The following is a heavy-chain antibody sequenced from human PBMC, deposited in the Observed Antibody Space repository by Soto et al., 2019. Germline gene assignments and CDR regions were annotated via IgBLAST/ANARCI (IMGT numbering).Heavy chain of an antibody. V-gene: IGHV4-39*01. CDR2: IYYSGST. J-gene: IGHJ5*02. CDR3: ARHSGASITIFGVVKDNWFDP. D-gene: IGHD3-3*01. CDR1: GGSISSSSYY. Sequence: SETLSLTCTVSGGSISSSSYYWVWIRQPPGKGLEWIGSIYYSGSTYYNPSLKSRVTISVDTSKNQFSLKLSSVTAADTAVYYCARHSGASITIFGVVKDNWFDPWGQGTLVTVSS.